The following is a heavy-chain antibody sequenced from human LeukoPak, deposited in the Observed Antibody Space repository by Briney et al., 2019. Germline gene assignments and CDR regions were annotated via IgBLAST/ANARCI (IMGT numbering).Heavy chain of an antibody. V-gene: IGHV1-18*01. J-gene: IGHJ3*02. CDR3: ARGEGVSDSLRPFDT. CDR1: GGTFSSYD. CDR2: ISDYNGNT. D-gene: IGHD1-26*01. Sequence: ASVKLSCEASGGTFSSYDISCARQAPGQGLEWMGWISDYNGNTNYAQKLQRRVTMTADTSTSTAYMELRSLRSDDTAVYHCARGEGVSDSLRPFDTWGQGTMVTVSS.